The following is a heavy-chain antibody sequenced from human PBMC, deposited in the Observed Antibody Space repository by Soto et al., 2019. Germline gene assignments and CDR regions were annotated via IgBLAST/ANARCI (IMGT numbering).Heavy chain of an antibody. J-gene: IGHJ6*03. CDR1: GFTFSSYA. Sequence: GGSLRLSCAASGFTFSSYAMHWVRQAPGKGLEYVSAISSNGGSTYYANSVKGRFTISRDNSKNTLYLQMGSLRAEDMAVYYCARLGYCSSTSCLYYMDVWGKGTTVTVSS. D-gene: IGHD2-2*01. V-gene: IGHV3-64*01. CDR2: ISSNGGST. CDR3: ARLGYCSSTSCLYYMDV.